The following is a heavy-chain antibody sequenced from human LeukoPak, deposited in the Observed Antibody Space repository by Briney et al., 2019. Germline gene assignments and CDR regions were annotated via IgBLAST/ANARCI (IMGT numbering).Heavy chain of an antibody. J-gene: IGHJ4*02. D-gene: IGHD3-10*01. CDR2: FDPEDGET. CDR3: ATSGAMVRGALDY. Sequence: ASVTVSCKVSGYTLTELSMHWVRQAPGKGLEGMGGFDPEDGETIYAQKFQGRVTITEDTSTDPAYMELSSLRSEDTAVYYCATSGAMVRGALDYWGQGTLVTVSS. V-gene: IGHV1-24*01. CDR1: GYTLTELS.